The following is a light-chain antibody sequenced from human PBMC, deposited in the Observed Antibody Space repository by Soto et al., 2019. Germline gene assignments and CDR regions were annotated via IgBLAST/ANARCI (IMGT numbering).Light chain of an antibody. CDR3: LQDFSYPRT. V-gene: IGKV1-6*01. Sequence: AIQMTQSPSSLSGSVGDRVTITCRASQGIRNDLGWYQQKAGKAPKVLIYGASSLQSGVPSRFSGSGSGTDFTLTISSLQPEDFATYYCLQDFSYPRTFGQGTKLEIK. CDR2: GAS. CDR1: QGIRND. J-gene: IGKJ2*01.